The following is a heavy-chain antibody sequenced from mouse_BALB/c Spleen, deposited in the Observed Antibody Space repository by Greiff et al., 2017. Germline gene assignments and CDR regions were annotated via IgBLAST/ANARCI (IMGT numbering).Heavy chain of an antibody. V-gene: IGHV3-2*02. J-gene: IGHJ4*01. CDR2: ISYSGST. CDR3: ARIQDYSYAMDY. D-gene: IGHD1-1*01. CDR1: GYSITSDYA. Sequence: EVKLMESGPGLVKPSQSLSLTCTVTGYSITSDYAWNWIRQFPGNKLEWMGYISYSGSTSYNPSLKSRISITRDTSKNQFFLQLNSVTTEDTATYYCARIQDYSYAMDYWGQGTSVTVSS.